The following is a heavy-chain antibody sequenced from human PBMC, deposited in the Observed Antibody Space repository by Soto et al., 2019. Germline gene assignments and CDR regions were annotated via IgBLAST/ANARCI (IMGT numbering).Heavy chain of an antibody. D-gene: IGHD6-19*01. J-gene: IGHJ4*02. CDR3: AKGELGQWLLFYY. Sequence: GGSLRLSCAASGFTFSSYAMSWVRQAPGKGLEWVSAISGSGGSTYYADSVKGRFTISRDNSKNTLYLQMNSLRAEDAAVYYCAKGELGQWLLFYYWAQGTLVTVSA. CDR2: ISGSGGST. V-gene: IGHV3-23*01. CDR1: GFTFSSYA.